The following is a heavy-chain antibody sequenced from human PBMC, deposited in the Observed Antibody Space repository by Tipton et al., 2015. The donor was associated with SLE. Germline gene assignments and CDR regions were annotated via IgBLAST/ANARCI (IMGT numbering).Heavy chain of an antibody. J-gene: IGHJ4*02. CDR2: IYHSGST. Sequence: TLSLTCAVSGYSISSGYYWGWIRQPPGKGLEWIGSIYHSGSTYYNPSLKSRVTISVDTSKNQFSLKLSSVTAADTAVYYCARASVKSIAALFDYWGQGTLVTVSS. V-gene: IGHV4-38-2*01. D-gene: IGHD6-13*01. CDR3: ARASVKSIAALFDY. CDR1: GYSISSGYY.